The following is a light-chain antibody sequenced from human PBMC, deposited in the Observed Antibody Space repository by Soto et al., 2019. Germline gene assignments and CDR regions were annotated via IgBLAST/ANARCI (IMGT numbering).Light chain of an antibody. J-gene: IGKJ4*01. CDR2: DAS. CDR3: QQRSSWPPALS. CDR1: QSVRSF. V-gene: IGKV3-11*01. Sequence: EIVLTQSPATLSLSPGERATLSCRASQSVRSFLAWYQQKPGQAPRLLIYDASNRATGVPGRFSGSGSGTDFTLTISSLEPEDFEVYYCQQRSSWPPALSFGGGTKVDIK.